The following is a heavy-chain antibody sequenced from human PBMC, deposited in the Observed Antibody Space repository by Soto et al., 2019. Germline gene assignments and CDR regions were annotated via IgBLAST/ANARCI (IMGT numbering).Heavy chain of an antibody. V-gene: IGHV3-23*01. D-gene: IGHD6-13*01. Sequence: PGGSLRLSCAASGFTFSSYAMSWVRQAPGKGLEWVSAISGSGGSTYYADSVKGRFTISRDNSKNTLYLQMNSLRAEDTAVYYCAKDWVQQQPVRGYFDYWGQGTLVTVSS. CDR1: GFTFSSYA. CDR2: ISGSGGST. J-gene: IGHJ4*02. CDR3: AKDWVQQQPVRGYFDY.